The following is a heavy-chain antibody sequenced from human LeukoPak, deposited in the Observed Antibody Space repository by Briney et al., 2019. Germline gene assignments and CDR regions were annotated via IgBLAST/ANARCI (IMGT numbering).Heavy chain of an antibody. CDR1: GYTFTGYY. D-gene: IGHD3-22*01. J-gene: IGHJ4*02. Sequence: ASVKVSCKASGYTFTGYYMHWVRQAPGQGLEWMGWINPNSGGTNYAQKFQGRVTMTRDTSISTAYMELSRLRSDDTAVYYCRLLKTMIVEYWDQGTLVTVSS. V-gene: IGHV1-2*02. CDR2: INPNSGGT. CDR3: RLLKTMIVEY.